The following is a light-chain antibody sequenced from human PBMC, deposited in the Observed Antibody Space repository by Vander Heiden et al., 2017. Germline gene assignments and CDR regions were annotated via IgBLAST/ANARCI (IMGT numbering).Light chain of an antibody. CDR3: QQYNSYSGT. J-gene: IGKJ1*01. Sequence: DIQMTESTSTLSASVGDRVTITCRASQSISSWLAWYQQKPGKAPKLRIYDASRLESGVPSRFSGSGSGTEFTLTISSLQPDDFATYYCQQYNSYSGTFGQGTKVEIK. CDR1: QSISSW. V-gene: IGKV1-5*01. CDR2: DAS.